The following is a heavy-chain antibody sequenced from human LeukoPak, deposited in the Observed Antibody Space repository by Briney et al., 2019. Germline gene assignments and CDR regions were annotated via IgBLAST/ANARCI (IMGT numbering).Heavy chain of an antibody. J-gene: IGHJ4*02. Sequence: PGGSLRLSCAASGFTFSSCGMNWVRQAPGKGLEWVSAISGSGGSTYYADSVKGRFTISRDNSKYTVYLQMNSLRAEDTAVHFCVHSSRWYYFDNWGQGTLVTVSS. CDR1: GFTFSSCG. D-gene: IGHD6-13*01. CDR2: ISGSGGST. V-gene: IGHV3-23*01. CDR3: VHSSRWYYFDN.